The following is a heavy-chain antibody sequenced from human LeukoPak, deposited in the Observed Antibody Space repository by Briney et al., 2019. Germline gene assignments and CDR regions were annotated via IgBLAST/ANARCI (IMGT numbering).Heavy chain of an antibody. CDR2: IYPGDSDT. J-gene: IGHJ4*02. D-gene: IGHD5-12*01. CDR3: GRLSGSGYYSDY. V-gene: IGHV5-51*01. CDR1: GYRFSNFW. Sequence: PGESLKISCKGSGYRFSNFWIGWVRQMPGKGLEWMGIIYPGDSDTRYSPSFQGQVTISADKSISTAYLQWSSLKASDTAMYYCGRLSGSGYYSDYWGQGTLVTVSS.